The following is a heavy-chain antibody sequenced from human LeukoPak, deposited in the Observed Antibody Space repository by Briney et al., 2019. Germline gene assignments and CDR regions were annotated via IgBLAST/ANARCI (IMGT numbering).Heavy chain of an antibody. CDR2: IYYSGST. Sequence: SETLSLTCTVSGGSISSYYWSWFRQPPGKGLEWIGYIYYSGSTNYNPSLKSRVTISVDTSKNQFSLKLSSVTAADTAVYYCARGRGYSYGTFDYWGQGTLVTVSS. V-gene: IGHV4-59*01. CDR1: GGSISSYY. D-gene: IGHD5-18*01. J-gene: IGHJ4*02. CDR3: ARGRGYSYGTFDY.